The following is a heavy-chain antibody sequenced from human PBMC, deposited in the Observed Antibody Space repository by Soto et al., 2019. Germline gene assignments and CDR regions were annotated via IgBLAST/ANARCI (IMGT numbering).Heavy chain of an antibody. CDR1: GGSTSSDNY. CDR3: AREGGESSDGLYYFDS. D-gene: IGHD3-16*01. CDR2: IYYSGNT. V-gene: IGHV4-30-4*01. Sequence: PRSLTCTVSGGSTSSDNYWSWIRQPPGKGLEWIGHIYYSGNTDYNPSLKSRLAISIDTSKNQFSLKLSSVTAADTAVYFCAREGGESSDGLYYFDSWGQGSLVTVSS. J-gene: IGHJ4*02.